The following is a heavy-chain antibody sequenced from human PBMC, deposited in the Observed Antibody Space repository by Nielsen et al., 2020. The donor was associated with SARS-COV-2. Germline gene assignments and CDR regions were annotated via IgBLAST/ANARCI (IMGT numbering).Heavy chain of an antibody. CDR1: GYTFTGYY. V-gene: IGHV1-2*02. Sequence: ASVKVSCKASGYTFTGYYMHWVRQAPGQGLEWMGWINPNSGGTNYAQKFQGRVTMTRDTSISTAYMELSRLRSDDTAVYYCARDLGHKFEYCSSTSCPEGFDPWGQGTLVTVSS. D-gene: IGHD2-2*01. CDR3: ARDLGHKFEYCSSTSCPEGFDP. J-gene: IGHJ5*02. CDR2: INPNSGGT.